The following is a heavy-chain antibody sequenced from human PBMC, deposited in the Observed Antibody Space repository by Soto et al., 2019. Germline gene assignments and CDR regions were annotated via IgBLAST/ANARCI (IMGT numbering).Heavy chain of an antibody. J-gene: IGHJ5*02. D-gene: IGHD3-10*01. Sequence: SETLSLTCTVSGGSISSSSYYWGWIRQPPGKGLEWIGSIYYSGSTYYNPSLKSRVTISVDTSKNQFSLKLSSVTAADTAVYYCARLTVITMVRGVMRPNWFDPWGQGTLVTVSS. CDR2: IYYSGST. CDR1: GGSISSSSYY. CDR3: ARLTVITMVRGVMRPNWFDP. V-gene: IGHV4-39*01.